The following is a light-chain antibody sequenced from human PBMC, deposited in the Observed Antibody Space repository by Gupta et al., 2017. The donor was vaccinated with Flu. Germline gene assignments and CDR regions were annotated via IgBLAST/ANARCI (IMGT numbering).Light chain of an antibody. V-gene: IGKV2-28*01. Sequence: LPVTPGEPASISCRSSQSLLHSNGYNYLDWYLQKPGQSPQLLIYLGSNRASGVPDRFSGSGSGTDFTLKISRVEAEDVGVYYCMQALQPTFGQGTKVEIK. CDR1: QSLLHSNGYNY. J-gene: IGKJ1*01. CDR3: MQALQPT. CDR2: LGS.